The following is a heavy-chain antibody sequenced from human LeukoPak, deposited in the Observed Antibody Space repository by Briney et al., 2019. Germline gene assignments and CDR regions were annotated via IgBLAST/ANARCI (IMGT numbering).Heavy chain of an antibody. D-gene: IGHD2-2*01. Sequence: ASVKVSCKASGYTFTSYGISWVRQAPGQGLEWMGWINPNSGGTNYAQKFQGRVTMTRDTSISTAYMELSRLRSDDTAVYYCARGIVVVPAALGYFDYWGQGTLVTVSS. V-gene: IGHV1-2*02. CDR1: GYTFTSYG. J-gene: IGHJ4*02. CDR2: INPNSGGT. CDR3: ARGIVVVPAALGYFDY.